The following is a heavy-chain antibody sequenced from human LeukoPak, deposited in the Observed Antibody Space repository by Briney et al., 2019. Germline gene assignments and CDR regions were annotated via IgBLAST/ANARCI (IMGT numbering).Heavy chain of an antibody. Sequence: PGGSLRLSCAASGFTFSSYAMSWVRQAPGKGLEWVSSISGSGSSSYYAGSVKGRFTISRDSSKNTLYLQMNSLRAEDTAVYYCAKEKYYYDSSGSKFIDYWGQGTLVTVSS. CDR1: GFTFSSYA. V-gene: IGHV3-23*01. CDR3: AKEKYYYDSSGSKFIDY. CDR2: ISGSGSSS. D-gene: IGHD3-22*01. J-gene: IGHJ4*02.